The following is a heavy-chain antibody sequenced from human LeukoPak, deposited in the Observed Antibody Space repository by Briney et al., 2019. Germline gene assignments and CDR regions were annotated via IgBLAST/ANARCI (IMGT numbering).Heavy chain of an antibody. J-gene: IGHJ3*02. D-gene: IGHD2-2*02. V-gene: IGHV3-23*01. CDR1: GFFFNSHC. Sequence: QAGRSESLLCPASGFFFNSHCMCWVRQDPGKWLACVSTMVGSGGSTYYADSVKGRFTISRDNSKNTLYLQMNSLRAEDTAVYYCAARIVVVPAAIEGNDAFDIWGQGTMVTASS. CDR3: AARIVVVPAAIEGNDAFDI. CDR2: MVGSGGST.